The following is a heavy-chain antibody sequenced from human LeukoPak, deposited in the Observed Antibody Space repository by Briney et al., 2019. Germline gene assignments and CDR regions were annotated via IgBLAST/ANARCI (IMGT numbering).Heavy chain of an antibody. J-gene: IGHJ4*02. Sequence: SETLSLTCTVSGGSISSYYWSWIRQPAGKGLEWIGRIYTSGSTNYNPSLKSRVTVSVDTSKNQFSLKLSSVTAADTAVYYCARDMRDSSGYYNTRYYFDYWGQGTLVTVSS. D-gene: IGHD3-22*01. CDR3: ARDMRDSSGYYNTRYYFDY. V-gene: IGHV4-4*07. CDR2: IYTSGST. CDR1: GGSISSYY.